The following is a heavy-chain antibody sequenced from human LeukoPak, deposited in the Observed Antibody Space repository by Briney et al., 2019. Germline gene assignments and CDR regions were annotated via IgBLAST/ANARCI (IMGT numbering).Heavy chain of an antibody. CDR1: GFTFNSYA. V-gene: IGHV3-23*01. D-gene: IGHD5-18*01. J-gene: IGHJ4*02. CDR3: AKTLGYNYGYVEN. CDR2: IGGSGGTT. Sequence: PGGSLRLSCAASGFTFNSYAMSWVRQAPGKGLEWVSAIGGSGGTTYYADSVKGRFTISRDDSKNTLYLQLKSLRAEDTAVYYCAKTLGYNYGYVENWGQGTLVTVSS.